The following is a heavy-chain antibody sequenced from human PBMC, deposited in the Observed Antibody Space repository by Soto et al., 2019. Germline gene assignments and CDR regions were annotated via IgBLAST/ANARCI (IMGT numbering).Heavy chain of an antibody. CDR1: GFTFDDYA. J-gene: IGHJ5*02. Sequence: EVQLVESGGGLVQPGRSLRLSCAASGFTFDDYAMHWVRQAPGKGLEWVSGISWNSGSIGYADSVKGRFTISRDNAKNSLYLQMNSLRAEDTALYYCAKGAYYDSSGYFYNWFDPWGQGTLVTVSS. CDR2: ISWNSGSI. CDR3: AKGAYYDSSGYFYNWFDP. V-gene: IGHV3-9*01. D-gene: IGHD3-22*01.